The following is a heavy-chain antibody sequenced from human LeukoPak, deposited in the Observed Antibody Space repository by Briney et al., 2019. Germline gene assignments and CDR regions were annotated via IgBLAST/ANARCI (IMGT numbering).Heavy chain of an antibody. CDR2: TYYRSKWYN. J-gene: IGHJ4*02. V-gene: IGHV6-1*01. D-gene: IGHD5-18*01. Sequence: SQTLSLTCAISGDSVSSNSAAWNWIRQSPSRGLEWLGRTYYRSKWYNDYAVSVKSRITINPDTSKNQFSLQLNSVTPEDTAVYYCARERRAGIQLWTTRYYFDYWGQGTLVTVSS. CDR1: GDSVSSNSAA. CDR3: ARERRAGIQLWTTRYYFDY.